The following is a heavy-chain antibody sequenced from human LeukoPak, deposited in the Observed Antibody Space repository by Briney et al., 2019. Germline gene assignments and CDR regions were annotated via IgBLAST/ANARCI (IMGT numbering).Heavy chain of an antibody. Sequence: PGGSLRLSCAGSGFTFSDFWMTWVRQTPGKGLEWVSAISGSGGSTYYADSVKGRFTISRDNSKNTLYLQMNSLRAEDTAVYYCAKDRTVAGTPFDYWGQGTLVTVSS. CDR1: GFTFSDFW. V-gene: IGHV3-23*01. J-gene: IGHJ4*02. CDR2: ISGSGGST. D-gene: IGHD6-19*01. CDR3: AKDRTVAGTPFDY.